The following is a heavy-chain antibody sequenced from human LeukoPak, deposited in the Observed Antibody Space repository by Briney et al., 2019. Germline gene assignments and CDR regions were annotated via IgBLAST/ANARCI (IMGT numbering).Heavy chain of an antibody. CDR3: ARDFYYDSSGYYNAFDI. D-gene: IGHD3-22*01. CDR1: GYTFTGYY. J-gene: IGHJ3*02. Sequence: ASVKVSCKASGYTFTGYYMHWVRQAPGQGLEWMGWINPNSGGTNYAQKFQGRVTMTRDTSISTAYMELSRLRSDDTAVYYCARDFYYDSSGYYNAFDIWGKGTMVTVSS. CDR2: INPNSGGT. V-gene: IGHV1-2*02.